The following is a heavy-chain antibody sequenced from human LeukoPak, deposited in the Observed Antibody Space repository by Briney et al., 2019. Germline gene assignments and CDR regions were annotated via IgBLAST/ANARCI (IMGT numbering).Heavy chain of an antibody. Sequence: SVKVSCKASGYTFTGYYMHWVRQAPGQGLEWMGWINPNCGGTNYAQKFQGRVTMTRDTSISTAYMELSRLRSDDTAVYYCARVVVVPAVLNYYYYYMDVWGKGTTVTVSS. J-gene: IGHJ6*03. V-gene: IGHV1-2*02. CDR3: ARVVVVPAVLNYYYYYMDV. CDR2: INPNCGGT. CDR1: GYTFTGYY. D-gene: IGHD2-2*01.